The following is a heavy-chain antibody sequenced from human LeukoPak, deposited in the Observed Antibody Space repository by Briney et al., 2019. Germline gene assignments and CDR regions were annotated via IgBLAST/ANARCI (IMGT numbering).Heavy chain of an antibody. CDR2: IKEDGSEK. Sequence: GGSLRLSCAASGFTFRGYWMSWVRQAPGKGLEWVANIKEDGSEKYYVDSMKGRFTISRDNAKNSLNLQMDSLIVEDTAVYYCTRGDSSSKIDYWGQGTLVTVSS. CDR3: TRGDSSSKIDY. J-gene: IGHJ4*02. CDR1: GFTFRGYW. D-gene: IGHD6-6*01. V-gene: IGHV3-7*01.